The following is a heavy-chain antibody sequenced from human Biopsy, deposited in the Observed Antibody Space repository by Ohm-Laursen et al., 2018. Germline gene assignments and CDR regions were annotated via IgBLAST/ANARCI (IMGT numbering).Heavy chain of an antibody. CDR1: GGTFTRYA. CDR3: ARALVDCTSGTCYDVGDGMDV. Sequence: SSVTVSCKASGGTFTRYAMHWVRQAPGQGLEWMGRIISVHDIANYAQKFQGRVTITADKSTSTAYMELRNLRSEDTAVYYCARALVDCTSGTCYDVGDGMDVWGQGTTVIVSS. D-gene: IGHD2-15*01. J-gene: IGHJ6*02. CDR2: IISVHDIA. V-gene: IGHV1-69*04.